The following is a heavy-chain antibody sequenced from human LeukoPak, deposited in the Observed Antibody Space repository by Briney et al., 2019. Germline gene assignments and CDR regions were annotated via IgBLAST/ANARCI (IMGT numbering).Heavy chain of an antibody. CDR1: GGSISSYY. D-gene: IGHD2-2*01. CDR3: ARVGGIFVVLPTSIVGAAFDI. CDR2: IYYTGNT. J-gene: IGHJ3*02. V-gene: IGHV4-59*01. Sequence: PSETLSLTCTVSGGSISSYYWSWIRQSPGKGLEWIGYIYYTGNTHYNPSLKSRVTMSLDMSKDQYSLRLSSVTAADTAVYCCARVGGIFVVLPTSIVGAAFDIWGQGPMVPVSS.